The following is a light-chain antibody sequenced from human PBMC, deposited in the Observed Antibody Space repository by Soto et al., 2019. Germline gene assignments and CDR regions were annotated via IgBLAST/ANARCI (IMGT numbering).Light chain of an antibody. Sequence: EIVLTQSPGTPSLSPLEIVALSFMASQNLGTLYLAWYQQKPGQAPRLLIYGGSSRATGIPVRFSGSGSETDFTLTITRLEPEDFAVYYCQQYSSSRTFGQGTKVDIK. CDR1: QNLGTLY. J-gene: IGKJ1*01. CDR3: QQYSSSRT. CDR2: GGS. V-gene: IGKV3-20*01.